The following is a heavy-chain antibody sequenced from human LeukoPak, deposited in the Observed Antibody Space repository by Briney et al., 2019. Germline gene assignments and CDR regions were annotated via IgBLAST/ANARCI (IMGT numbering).Heavy chain of an antibody. Sequence: PKASVKVYCKASGYTFTGYYMHWVRQAPGQGLEWMGWINPNSGGTNYAQKFQGRVTMTRDTSISTAYMELSRLRSDDTAVYYCARGRLPSTGMIQHWGQGTLVTVSS. D-gene: IGHD1-1*01. V-gene: IGHV1-2*02. CDR2: INPNSGGT. J-gene: IGHJ1*01. CDR3: ARGRLPSTGMIQH. CDR1: GYTFTGYY.